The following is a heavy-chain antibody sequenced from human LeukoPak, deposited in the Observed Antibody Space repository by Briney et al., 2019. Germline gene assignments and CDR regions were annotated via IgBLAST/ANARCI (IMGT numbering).Heavy chain of an antibody. Sequence: SETLSLTCAVYGGSFSGYYWSWIRQPPGKGLEWIGEINHSGSTNYNPSLKSRVTISVDTSKNQFSLKLSSVTAADTAVYYCARTGPSPAKIDYWGQGTLVTVSS. CDR2: INHSGST. V-gene: IGHV4-34*01. CDR3: ARTGPSPAKIDY. J-gene: IGHJ4*02. CDR1: GGSFSGYY. D-gene: IGHD1-14*01.